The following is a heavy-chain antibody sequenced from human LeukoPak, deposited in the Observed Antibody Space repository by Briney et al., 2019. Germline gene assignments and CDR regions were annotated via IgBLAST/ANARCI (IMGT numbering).Heavy chain of an antibody. CDR1: GFTFSSYS. D-gene: IGHD3-10*01. V-gene: IGHV3-21*01. J-gene: IGHJ4*02. Sequence: GGSLRLSCAASGFTFSSYSMHWVRQAPGKGLEWVSSISSSSSYIYYADSVKGRFTISRDNAKNSLYLQMNSLRAEDTAVYYCATGPMWFGELPWYFDYWGQGTLVTVSS. CDR3: ATGPMWFGELPWYFDY. CDR2: ISSSSSYI.